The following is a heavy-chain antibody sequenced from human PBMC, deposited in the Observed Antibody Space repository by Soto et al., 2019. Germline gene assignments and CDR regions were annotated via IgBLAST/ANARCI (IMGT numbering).Heavy chain of an antibody. CDR2: IYGSGNT. V-gene: IGHV4-31*03. CDR3: VGGQGTPWTTFDV. D-gene: IGHD3-10*01. CDR1: GASINYGGYY. J-gene: IGHJ3*01. Sequence: QVQLQESGPGLVKPSRTLSLTCSVSGASINYGGYYWSWIRQHPGKGLEWIGYIYGSGNTYYHPSLTSRVVISLAASQKQVSISLSSVTVADTASYYCVGGQGTPWTTFDVWGQGAMVTVSS.